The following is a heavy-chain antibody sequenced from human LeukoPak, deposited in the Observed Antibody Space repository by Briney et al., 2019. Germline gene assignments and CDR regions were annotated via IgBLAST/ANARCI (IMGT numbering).Heavy chain of an antibody. CDR1: GGTFSNYA. D-gene: IGHD6-13*01. CDR2: IIPIFGTA. V-gene: IGHV1-69*05. J-gene: IGHJ6*03. Sequence: GASVKVSCKASGGTFSNYAISWVRQATGQGLEWMGGIIPIFGTANYAQKFQGRVTLTTDESTSTAYMELSSLRSEATAVYYCASDDGMAAAFVYYYYMDVWGKGTTVTVSS. CDR3: ASDDGMAAAFVYYYYMDV.